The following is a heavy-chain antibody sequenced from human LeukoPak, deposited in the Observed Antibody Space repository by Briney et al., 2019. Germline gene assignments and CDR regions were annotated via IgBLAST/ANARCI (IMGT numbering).Heavy chain of an antibody. Sequence: SETLSLTCTVSGGSISSYYWSWIRQPPGKGLEWIGYIYYSGGTNYNPSLKSRVTISVDTSKNQFSLKLSSVTAADTAVYYCARALRGYYDSSGYYLDYWGQGTLVTVSS. CDR2: IYYSGGT. J-gene: IGHJ4*02. V-gene: IGHV4-59*01. CDR1: GGSISSYY. CDR3: ARALRGYYDSSGYYLDY. D-gene: IGHD3-22*01.